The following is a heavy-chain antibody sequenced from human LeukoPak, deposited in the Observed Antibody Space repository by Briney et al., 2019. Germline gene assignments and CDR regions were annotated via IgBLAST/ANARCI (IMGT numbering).Heavy chain of an antibody. CDR2: ISGSGGST. D-gene: IGHD3-10*01. J-gene: IGHJ4*02. V-gene: IGHV3-23*01. CDR3: ATLXLRITMVRGVIILDY. Sequence: PGGSLRLSCAASGFTFSSYAMSWVRQAPGKGLEWVSAISGSGGSTYYADSVKGRFTISRDNSKNTLSLQMNSLRAKDTAVYYCATLXLRITMVRGVIILDYWGQGTLVTVSS. CDR1: GFTFSSYA.